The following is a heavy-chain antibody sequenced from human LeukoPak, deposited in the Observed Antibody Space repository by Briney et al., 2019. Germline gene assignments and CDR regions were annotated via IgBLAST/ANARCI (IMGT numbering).Heavy chain of an antibody. CDR3: ARVGSGSYYSGPDY. CDR1: GDSISLYY. CDR2: IYYSGST. Sequence: PSETLSLTCTVSGDSISLYYWSWIRQPPGKGLEWIGYIYYSGSTNYNPSLKSRVTISVDTSKNQFSLKLSSVTAADTAVYYCARVGSGSYYSGPDYWGQGTLVTVSS. V-gene: IGHV4-59*01. D-gene: IGHD1-26*01. J-gene: IGHJ4*02.